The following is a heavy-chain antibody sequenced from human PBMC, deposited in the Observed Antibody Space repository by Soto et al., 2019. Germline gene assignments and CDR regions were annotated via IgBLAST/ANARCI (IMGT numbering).Heavy chain of an antibody. Sequence: HPGRFVTLSCAASGFTFSSYAMSWVRQAPGKGLEWVSAISAGAGSTYYADSVKGRFTISRDNSINTLYMQMNSLRTEDTAVYYCAHPREYGFFDAYDIWGQGAMVTVSS. J-gene: IGHJ3*02. D-gene: IGHD4-17*01. V-gene: IGHV3-23*01. CDR2: ISAGAGST. CDR1: GFTFSSYA. CDR3: AHPREYGFFDAYDI.